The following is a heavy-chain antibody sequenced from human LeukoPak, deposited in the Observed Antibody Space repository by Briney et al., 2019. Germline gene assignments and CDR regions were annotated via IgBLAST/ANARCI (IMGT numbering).Heavy chain of an antibody. CDR2: ISSSSSYI. D-gene: IGHD4-17*01. J-gene: IGHJ6*02. Sequence: GGSLRLSCAASGFTFSSYSMNWVRQAPGKGLEWVSSISSSSSYIYYADSVKGRFTISRDNAKNSLYLQMNSLRAEDTAAYYCARDFWAVTTKASYYGMDVWGQGTTVTVSS. CDR3: ARDFWAVTTKASYYGMDV. CDR1: GFTFSSYS. V-gene: IGHV3-21*01.